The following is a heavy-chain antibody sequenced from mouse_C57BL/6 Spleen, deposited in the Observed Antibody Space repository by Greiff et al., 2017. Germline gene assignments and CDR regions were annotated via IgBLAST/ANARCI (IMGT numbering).Heavy chain of an antibody. CDR3: ARGYWYFDV. J-gene: IGHJ1*03. CDR1: GFSLTSYA. CDR2: IWTGRGT. V-gene: IGHV2-9-1*01. Sequence: VQLVESGPGLVAPSQSLSITCTVSGFSLTSYAISWVRQPPGKGLEWLGVIWTGRGTNYNSALKSRLSISKDNSKSQVFLKMNSLQTDDTARYYCARGYWYFDVWGTGTTVTVSS.